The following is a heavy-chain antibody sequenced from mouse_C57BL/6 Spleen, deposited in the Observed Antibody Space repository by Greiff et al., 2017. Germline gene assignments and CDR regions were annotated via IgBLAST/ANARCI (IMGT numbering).Heavy chain of an antibody. CDR3: ASSGRSAWFAY. CDR1: GYSFTSYY. D-gene: IGHD3-1*01. V-gene: IGHV1-66*01. CDR2: IYPGSGNT. Sequence: VQLQQSGPELVKPGASVKISCKASGYSFTSYYIHWVKQRPGQGLEWIGWIYPGSGNTKYNEKFKGKATLTADTSSSTAYMQLSSLTSEDSAVYDGASSGRSAWFAYWGQGTLVTVSA. J-gene: IGHJ3*01.